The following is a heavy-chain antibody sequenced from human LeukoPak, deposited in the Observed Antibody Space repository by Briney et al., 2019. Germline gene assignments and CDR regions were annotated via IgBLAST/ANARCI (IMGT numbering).Heavy chain of an antibody. J-gene: IGHJ6*03. Sequence: SETLSLTCTVSGGSISSYYWTWIRQPPGKGLEWIGHIYTSGSTYYNPSLRSRVTISIDMSKNQFSLKLSSVTAADTAVYYCARTNYYYYMDVWGKGTTVTVSS. V-gene: IGHV4-4*09. CDR3: ARTNYYYYMDV. CDR1: GGSISSYY. CDR2: IYTSGST.